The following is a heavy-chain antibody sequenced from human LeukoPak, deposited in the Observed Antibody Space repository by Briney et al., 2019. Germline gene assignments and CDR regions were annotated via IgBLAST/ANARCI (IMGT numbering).Heavy chain of an antibody. CDR2: ISAYNGNT. V-gene: IGHV1-18*04. D-gene: IGHD2-2*02. CDR3: ARDSRVVPAAIPFDY. Sequence: ASVKVSCKASGYTFTGYYMHWVRQAPGQGLEWMGWISAYNGNTNYAQKLQGRVTMTTDTSTSTAYMELRSLRSDDTAVYYCARDSRVVPAAIPFDYWGQGTLVTVSS. J-gene: IGHJ4*02. CDR1: GYTFTGYY.